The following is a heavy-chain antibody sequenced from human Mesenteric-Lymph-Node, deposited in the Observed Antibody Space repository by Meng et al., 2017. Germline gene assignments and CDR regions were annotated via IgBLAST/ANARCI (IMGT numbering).Heavy chain of an antibody. J-gene: IGHJ6*02. CDR2: INSDGSST. V-gene: IGHV3-74*01. Sequence: GESLKISCAASGFTFSDYEMNWVRQAPGKGLVWVSRINSDGSSTSYADSVKGRFTISRDNAKNTLYLQMNSLRAEDTAVYYCATVGATISATYYYYGMDVWGQGTTVTVSS. CDR3: ATVGATISATYYYYGMDV. CDR1: GFTFSDYE. D-gene: IGHD1-26*01.